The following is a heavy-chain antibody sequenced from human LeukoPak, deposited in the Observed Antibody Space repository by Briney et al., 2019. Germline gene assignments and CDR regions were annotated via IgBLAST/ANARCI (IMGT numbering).Heavy chain of an antibody. D-gene: IGHD6-13*01. Sequence: GGSLRLSCVASGFTFDDYGMSWVRQAPGKGLEWVSGINWNGGSTGYADSVKGRFTISRDNAKNSLYLQMNSLRAEDTALYYCARERPSSSWYGVYYYYYMDVWGKGTTVTVSS. CDR1: GFTFDDYG. J-gene: IGHJ6*03. CDR2: INWNGGST. V-gene: IGHV3-20*04. CDR3: ARERPSSSWYGVYYYYYMDV.